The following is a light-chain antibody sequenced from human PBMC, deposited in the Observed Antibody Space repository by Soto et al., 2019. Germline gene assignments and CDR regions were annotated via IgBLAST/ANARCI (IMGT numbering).Light chain of an antibody. CDR2: EVN. Sequence: QSALTQPASVSGSPGQSITISCTGSSSDVGSSNFVSWYQQHPGKAPQFMIYEVNKRPPGISNRFSGSKSGNTASLTISGLQPEDEADYYCCSYAGTASFVFGGGTQLTVL. CDR3: CSYAGTASFV. CDR1: SSDVGSSNF. V-gene: IGLV2-23*02. J-gene: IGLJ2*01.